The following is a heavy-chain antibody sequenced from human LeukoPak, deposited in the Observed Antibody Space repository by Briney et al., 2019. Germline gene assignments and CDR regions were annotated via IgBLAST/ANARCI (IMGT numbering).Heavy chain of an antibody. CDR2: INPSGGST. V-gene: IGHV1-46*01. CDR3: ARATVSGGMDWFDP. Sequence: ASVKVSCKASGYTFTNYYMHWVRQAPGQGLEWMGIINPSGGSTSYAQKFQGRVTMTRGMSTSTVYMELSSLRSEDTAVYYCARATVSGGMDWFDPWGQGTLATVSS. J-gene: IGHJ5*02. D-gene: IGHD2-15*01. CDR1: GYTFTNYY.